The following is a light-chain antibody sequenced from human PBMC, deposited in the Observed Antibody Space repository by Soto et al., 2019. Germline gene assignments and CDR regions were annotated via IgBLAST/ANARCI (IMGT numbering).Light chain of an antibody. V-gene: IGLV2-14*03. Sequence: QSALSQPASVSGSPGQSITISCTGTSSDVGAYNSVSWYQHHPGKAPKLMIYDVSSRPSGVSNRFSGSKSGNTASLTISGLQAEDEADYYCTSYTSGSTSPFGTGTKLTVL. CDR3: TSYTSGSTSP. CDR1: SSDVGAYNS. CDR2: DVS. J-gene: IGLJ1*01.